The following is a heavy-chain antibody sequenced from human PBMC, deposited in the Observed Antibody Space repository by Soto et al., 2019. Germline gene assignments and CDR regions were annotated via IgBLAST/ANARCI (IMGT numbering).Heavy chain of an antibody. D-gene: IGHD3-9*01. CDR3: ARERGQILTGYYYLEY. CDR1: GGSISSGDYY. V-gene: IGHV4-30-4*01. J-gene: IGHJ4*02. Sequence: QVQLQESGPGLVKPSQTLSLTCTVSGGSISSGDYYWSWIRQPPGKGLEWIGYIYYSGSTYYNPFPRSPIPISVDTPKHQFSRTLSSVTAPDTGVYYCARERGQILTGYYYLEYWGQGTLVTVSS. CDR2: IYYSGST.